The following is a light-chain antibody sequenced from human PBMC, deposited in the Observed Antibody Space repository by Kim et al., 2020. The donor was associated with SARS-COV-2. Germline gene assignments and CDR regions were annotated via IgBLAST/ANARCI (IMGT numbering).Light chain of an antibody. CDR1: QKVSSSY. V-gene: IGKV3-20*01. J-gene: IGKJ2*01. CDR3: QQYGSSPYT. Sequence: SSAGGRATLSCRASQKVSSSYLAWYQQKPGQAPRLLIYGASSRATGIPDRFSGSGSGTDFTLTISRLEPEDFAVYYCQQYGSSPYTFGQGTKLEI. CDR2: GAS.